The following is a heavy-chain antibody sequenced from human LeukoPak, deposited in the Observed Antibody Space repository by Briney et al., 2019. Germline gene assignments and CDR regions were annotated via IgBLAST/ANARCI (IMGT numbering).Heavy chain of an antibody. Sequence: PSETLSLTCAVSGGSISSGGYSWSWIRQPPGKGLEWIGYIYHSGSTYYNPSLRSRVSISVDRSENQFSLKLKSVTAADTAMYYCARVLPGCSDTDCFSYYFDRWGQGTLVSVSS. CDR1: GGSISSGGYS. V-gene: IGHV4-30-2*01. J-gene: IGHJ4*02. D-gene: IGHD2-21*02. CDR3: ARVLPGCSDTDCFSYYFDR. CDR2: IYHSGST.